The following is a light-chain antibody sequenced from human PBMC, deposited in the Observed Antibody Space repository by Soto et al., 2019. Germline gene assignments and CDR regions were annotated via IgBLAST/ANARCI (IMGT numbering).Light chain of an antibody. V-gene: IGLV2-14*01. CDR1: MRDVGAYNL. CDR2: GVS. CDR3: GSFTTNRIWV. J-gene: IGLJ3*02. Sequence: QSALTQPASVSGSAGQSITISCSGTMRDVGAYNLVSWYQQHPGKGPNLLIYGVSKRPSGVSNRFSGSKSGNTASLTISGLQVEDEADYICGSFTTNRIWVFGGGTKLTVL.